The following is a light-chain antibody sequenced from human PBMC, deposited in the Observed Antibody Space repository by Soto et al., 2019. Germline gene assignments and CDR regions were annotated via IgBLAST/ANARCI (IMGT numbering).Light chain of an antibody. Sequence: EIVLTQSPATLSLSAAEGATLSCRASQRGSSYLAWYQQKPGQAPRVLIYGASKRATGIPDRFSGSGSGTDFSLTISRLEPEDFAVYYCHQYDNAPQTYGQGTKVDI. CDR3: HQYDNAPQT. V-gene: IGKV3-20*01. J-gene: IGKJ2*01. CDR2: GAS. CDR1: QRGSSY.